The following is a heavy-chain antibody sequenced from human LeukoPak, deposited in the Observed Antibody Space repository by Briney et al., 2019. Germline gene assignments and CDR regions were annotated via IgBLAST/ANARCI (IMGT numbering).Heavy chain of an antibody. V-gene: IGHV4-34*01. CDR1: GGSFSGYY. J-gene: IGHJ4*02. CDR2: INHSGST. CDR3: ARGQGLQDSILKYYFDY. Sequence: SETLSLTCAVYGGSFSGYYWSWIRQPPGKGLEWIGEINHSGSTNYNPSLKSRVTISVDTSKNQFSLKLGSVTAADTAVYYCARGQGLQDSILKYYFDYWGQGTLVTVSS. D-gene: IGHD3-22*01.